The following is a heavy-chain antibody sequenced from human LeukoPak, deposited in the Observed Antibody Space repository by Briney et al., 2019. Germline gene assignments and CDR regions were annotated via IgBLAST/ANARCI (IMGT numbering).Heavy chain of an antibody. CDR2: IYYSGST. CDR1: GGSISSSSYY. Sequence: SETLSLTCTVSGGSISSSSYYWGWIRQPPGKGLEWIGSIYYSGSTYYNPSLKSRVTISVDTSKNQFSLKLSSVTAADTALYYCARGSGYLGVDSWGQGILVTVSS. CDR3: ARGSGYLGVDS. D-gene: IGHD3-22*01. V-gene: IGHV4-39*07. J-gene: IGHJ4*02.